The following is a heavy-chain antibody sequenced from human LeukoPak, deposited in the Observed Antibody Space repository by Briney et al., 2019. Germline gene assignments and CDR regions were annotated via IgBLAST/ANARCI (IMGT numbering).Heavy chain of an antibody. CDR3: ARHYPPGNWLDP. J-gene: IGHJ5*02. V-gene: IGHV5-10-1*01. CDR2: IDLSDSYT. Sequence: GESLKISCQGSGYSFSSYWITRVRQMPGKGLEWMGGIDLSDSYTSYSPPFQGHVTISADKSISTAFLEWSSLRASDTAIYYCARHYPPGNWLDPWGQGTLVTVSS. D-gene: IGHD3-10*01. CDR1: GYSFSSYW.